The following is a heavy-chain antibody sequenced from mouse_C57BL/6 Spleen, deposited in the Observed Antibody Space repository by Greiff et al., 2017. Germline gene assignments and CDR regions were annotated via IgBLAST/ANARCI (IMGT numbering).Heavy chain of an antibody. V-gene: IGHV5-6*01. CDR2: ISSGGSCT. D-gene: IGHD1-1*01. J-gene: IGHJ1*03. Sequence: EVKLVESGGDLVKPGGSLKLSCAASGFTFSSYGMSWVRQTPDKRLEWVATISSGGSCTYSPDSVKGRFTISRDNAKNTLYLQMSSLKSEDTAMYYCARHETTVVAHWYFDVWGTGTTVTVSS. CDR3: ARHETTVVAHWYFDV. CDR1: GFTFSSYG.